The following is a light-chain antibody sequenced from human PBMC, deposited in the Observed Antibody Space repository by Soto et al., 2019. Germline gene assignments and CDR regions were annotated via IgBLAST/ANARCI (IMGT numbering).Light chain of an antibody. V-gene: IGKV1-5*01. CDR1: QSISSW. CDR3: QQYNSYSRT. CDR2: DAS. J-gene: IGKJ1*01. Sequence: DIQMTQSPSTLSASVGGRVTITCRASQSISSWLAWYQQKPGKAPRLLIYDASSLESGVPSRFSGSGSGTEFTLTISSLQPDDFATYYCQQYNSYSRTFGQGTKV.